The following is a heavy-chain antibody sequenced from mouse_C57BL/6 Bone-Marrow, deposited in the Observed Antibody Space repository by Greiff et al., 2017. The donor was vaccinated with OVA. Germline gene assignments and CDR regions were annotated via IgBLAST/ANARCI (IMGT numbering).Heavy chain of an antibody. D-gene: IGHD1-1*01. CDR3: ARITTVVATPYAMDY. J-gene: IGHJ4*01. V-gene: IGHV1-76*01. CDR2: IYPGSGNT. CDR1: GYTFTDYY. Sequence: VKLVESGAELVRPGASVKLSCKASGYTFTDYYINWVKQRPGQGLEWIARIYPGSGNTYYNEKFKGKATLTAEKSSSTAYMQLSSLTSEDSAVYYCARITTVVATPYAMDYWGQGTSVTVSS.